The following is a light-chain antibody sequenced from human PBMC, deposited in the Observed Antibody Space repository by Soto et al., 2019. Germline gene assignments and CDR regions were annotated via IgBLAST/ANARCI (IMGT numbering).Light chain of an antibody. CDR1: SGINVGTYR. CDR2: YKSDSDK. J-gene: IGLJ2*01. CDR3: AIWYSSTVV. Sequence: QPVLTQPTSLSASPGASARFTCTLRSGINVGTYRIYWYQQKPGSLPRYLPRYKSDSDKQQGSGVPSRFSGSKDASTNAGLLLISGLQSEDEADYYCAIWYSSTVVFGGGTQLTVL. V-gene: IGLV5-39*01.